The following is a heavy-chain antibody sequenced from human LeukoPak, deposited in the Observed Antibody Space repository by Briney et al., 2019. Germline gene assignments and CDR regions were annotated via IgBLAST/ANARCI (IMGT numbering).Heavy chain of an antibody. Sequence: SETLSLTCTVSGGSISSYYWSWIRQPPGKGLEWIGYIYYSGSINYNPSLKSRVTISVDTSKNQFSLKLSSVTAADTAVYYCAREGSDYYFDYWGQGTLVTVSS. CDR1: GGSISSYY. CDR3: AREGSDYYFDY. CDR2: IYYSGSI. J-gene: IGHJ4*02. V-gene: IGHV4-59*01. D-gene: IGHD1-26*01.